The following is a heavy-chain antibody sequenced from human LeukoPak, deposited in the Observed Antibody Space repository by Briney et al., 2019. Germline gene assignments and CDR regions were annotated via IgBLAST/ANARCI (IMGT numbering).Heavy chain of an antibody. D-gene: IGHD3-3*01. CDR3: VRGGPRPTICYFDY. CDR2: ISGSGGST. V-gene: IGHV3-23*01. J-gene: IGHJ4*02. CDR1: GFTFSSYA. Sequence: GGSLRLSCAASGFTFSSYAMSWVRQAPGKGLEWVSAISGSGGSTYYADSVKGRFTISRDNSKNTLYLQMNSLRAEDTAVYYCVRGGPRPTICYFDYWGQGTLVTVSS.